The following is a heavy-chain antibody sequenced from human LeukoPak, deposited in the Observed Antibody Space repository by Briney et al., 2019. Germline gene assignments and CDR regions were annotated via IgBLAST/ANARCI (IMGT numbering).Heavy chain of an antibody. J-gene: IGHJ4*02. CDR3: AKDDGGYVELPVDYFDY. CDR2: ISYDGSNK. Sequence: PGRSLRLSCAASGFTFSSYGMHWVRQAPGKGLEWVAVISYDGSNKYYADSVKGRFTISRDNSKNTLYLQMNSLRAEDTAVYYCAKDDGGYVELPVDYFDYWGQGTLVTVSS. V-gene: IGHV3-30*18. CDR1: GFTFSSYG. D-gene: IGHD5-12*01.